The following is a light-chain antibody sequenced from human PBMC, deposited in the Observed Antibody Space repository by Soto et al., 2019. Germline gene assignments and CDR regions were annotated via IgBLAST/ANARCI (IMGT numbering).Light chain of an antibody. CDR1: QSVSSGY. V-gene: IGKV3-20*01. J-gene: IGKJ1*01. CDR3: QQYDSSPWT. CDR2: GAS. Sequence: EVVLTQSPGTLSLSPGERATLSCRASQSVSSGYLAWYQQKPGQAPRLLIYGASSRATGIPDRFSGSGSGTYFTLIISRLEPEDSAVYYCQQYDSSPWTFGQGTKVEIK.